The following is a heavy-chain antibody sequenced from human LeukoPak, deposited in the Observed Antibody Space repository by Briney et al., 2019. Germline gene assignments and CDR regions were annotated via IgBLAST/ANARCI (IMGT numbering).Heavy chain of an antibody. CDR1: GFTVSSNY. V-gene: IGHV3-66*01. Sequence: GGSLRLSCAASGFTVSSNYMSWVRQAPGKGLEWVSVIYSGGSTYYADSVKGRFTISRDNSKNTLYLQMSSLRAEDTAVYYCARDPSSLYSSSWYGMDYYYGMDVWGQGTTVTVSS. CDR2: IYSGGST. J-gene: IGHJ6*02. D-gene: IGHD6-13*01. CDR3: ARDPSSLYSSSWYGMDYYYGMDV.